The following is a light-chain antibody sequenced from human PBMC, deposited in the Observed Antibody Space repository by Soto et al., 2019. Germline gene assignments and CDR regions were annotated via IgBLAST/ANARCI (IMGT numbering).Light chain of an antibody. V-gene: IGLV2-23*01. Sequence: QSALTQPASVSGSPGQSITISCTGTSSDVGSYNLVSWYQQHPGKAPKLMIYEGSKRPSGVSNRFSGSKSGNTASLTISVLQAEDEADYYCCSYAGSSTYVSGTGTKLNGL. J-gene: IGLJ1*01. CDR3: CSYAGSSTYV. CDR1: SSDVGSYNL. CDR2: EGS.